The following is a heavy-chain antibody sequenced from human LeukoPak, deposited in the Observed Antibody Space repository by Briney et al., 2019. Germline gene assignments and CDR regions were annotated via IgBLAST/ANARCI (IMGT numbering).Heavy chain of an antibody. V-gene: IGHV3-48*04. J-gene: IGHJ4*02. CDR2: ITGSSTTT. CDR3: ASDGVC. Sequence: PGGSLRLSCAASGFTFSSYSMNWVRQAPGKGLEWISYITGSSTTTHYADSVKGRFTISRDNTKNSLYLQMNSLRAGDTAVYFCASDGVCWGQGTLVTVSS. CDR1: GFTFSSYS. D-gene: IGHD3-16*01.